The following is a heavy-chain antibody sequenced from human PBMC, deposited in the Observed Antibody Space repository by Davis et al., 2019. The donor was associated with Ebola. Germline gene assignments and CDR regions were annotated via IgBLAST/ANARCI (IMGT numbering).Heavy chain of an antibody. J-gene: IGHJ6*04. Sequence: PGGSLRLSCAASGFTFSTYSMNWVRQAPGKGLEWVSSMSSSGSYIYYTDSVKGRFTISRDNAKNSLYLQMNSLRAADTAVYYCARDIGWELLRVYYYGMDVWGKGTTVTVSS. CDR2: MSSSGSYI. CDR1: GFTFSTYS. D-gene: IGHD1-26*01. V-gene: IGHV3-21*01. CDR3: ARDIGWELLRVYYYGMDV.